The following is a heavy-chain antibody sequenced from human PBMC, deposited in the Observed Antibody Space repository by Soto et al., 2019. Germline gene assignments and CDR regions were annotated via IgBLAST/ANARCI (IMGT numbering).Heavy chain of an antibody. D-gene: IGHD2-2*01. V-gene: IGHV5-51*01. CDR1: GYSFTSYW. Sequence: LGESLKISCKGSGYSFTSYWIGWVRQMPGKGLEWIGIIYPGDSDTRYSPSFQGQVTISADKSISTAYLQWSSLKASDTAMYYCARHGGYCSSTSCYSNWFDPWGQGTLVTVSS. CDR3: ARHGGYCSSTSCYSNWFDP. CDR2: IYPGDSDT. J-gene: IGHJ5*02.